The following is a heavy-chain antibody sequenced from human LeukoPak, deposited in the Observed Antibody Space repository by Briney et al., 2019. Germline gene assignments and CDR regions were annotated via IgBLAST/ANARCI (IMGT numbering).Heavy chain of an antibody. CDR3: ARHQSGVRWLQFSYYMDV. CDR2: IYSSGST. V-gene: IGHV4-4*07. J-gene: IGHJ6*03. Sequence: PSETLSLTCTVSGGSISSVYWSWIRQPAGKGLEWIGRIYSSGSTDYNPSLKSRVTMSVDTSKNQFSLKLSSVTAADTAVYYCARHQSGVRWLQFSYYMDVWGKGTTVTVSS. CDR1: GGSISSVY. D-gene: IGHD5-24*01.